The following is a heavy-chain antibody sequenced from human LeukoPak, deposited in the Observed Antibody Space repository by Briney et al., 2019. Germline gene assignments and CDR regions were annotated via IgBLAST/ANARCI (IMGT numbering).Heavy chain of an antibody. CDR3: ARVGYSYGFDY. D-gene: IGHD5-18*01. CDR2: IYYSGST. V-gene: IGHV4-59*01. J-gene: IGHJ4*02. Sequence: SETLSLTCTVSGGSISSYYWSWIRQPPGKGPEWIGYIYYSGSTNYNPSLKSRVTISVDTSKNQFSLKLSSVTAADTAVYYCARVGYSYGFDYWGQGTLVTVSS. CDR1: GGSISSYY.